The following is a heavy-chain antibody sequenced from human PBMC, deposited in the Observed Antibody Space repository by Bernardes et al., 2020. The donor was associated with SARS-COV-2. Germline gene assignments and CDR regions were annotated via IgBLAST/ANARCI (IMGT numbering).Heavy chain of an antibody. D-gene: IGHD3-16*02. CDR3: TRAGSYRHDY. Sequence: LRISCPASGFSFSTYWLHWVRQAPGAGLEWLSRIDPDGSTTNYADSVKGRFTISRDNARDTLYLHLNSLRDEDTAVYFCTRAGSYRHDYWGQGTLVTVSS. CDR1: GFSFSTYW. V-gene: IGHV3-74*01. CDR2: IDPDGSTT. J-gene: IGHJ4*02.